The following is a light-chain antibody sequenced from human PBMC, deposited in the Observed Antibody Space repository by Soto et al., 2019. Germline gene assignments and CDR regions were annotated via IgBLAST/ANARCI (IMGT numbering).Light chain of an antibody. CDR1: QSVSSN. CDR3: QQYNNWPPWT. Sequence: ELVMTQSPATLSVSPGERATLSCRASQSVSSNLAWYQQKPGQAPRLLIYGASTRATGIPARFSGSGSGTEFTLTISSLQSEDFAVYDCQQYNNWPPWTFGQGTKVDIK. CDR2: GAS. V-gene: IGKV3-15*01. J-gene: IGKJ1*01.